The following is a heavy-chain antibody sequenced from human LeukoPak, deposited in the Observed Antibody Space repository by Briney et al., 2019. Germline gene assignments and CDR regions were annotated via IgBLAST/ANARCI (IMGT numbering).Heavy chain of an antibody. D-gene: IGHD3-22*01. J-gene: IGHJ4*02. V-gene: IGHV1-46*03. CDR2: INPSGGST. Sequence: ASVKVSCKASGYTFTSYYMHWVRQAPGQGLEWMGIINPSGGSTSYAQKFQGRVTMTRDTSTSTVYMELSSLRSEDTAVYYCARDASPIRYYVSSTTTFDYWGQGTLVTVSS. CDR3: ARDASPIRYYVSSTTTFDY. CDR1: GYTFTSYY.